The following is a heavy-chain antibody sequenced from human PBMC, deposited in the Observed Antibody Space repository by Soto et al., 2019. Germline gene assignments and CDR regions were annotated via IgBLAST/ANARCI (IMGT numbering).Heavy chain of an antibody. V-gene: IGHV3-73*02. D-gene: IGHD3-22*01. J-gene: IGHJ4*02. CDR3: STFDTSLFTDY. Sequence: EVQLVESGGGLVQPGGSLKLSCAASGLMLSGSALHWVRQAPGNGLEWVGRIRSKADSDATAYDASVTGGFTVSRDDLKNTAYLQMNNLKTGDTAVYFCSTFDTSLFTDYWGQGTLVTVSS. CDR1: GLMLSGSA. CDR2: IRSKADSDAT.